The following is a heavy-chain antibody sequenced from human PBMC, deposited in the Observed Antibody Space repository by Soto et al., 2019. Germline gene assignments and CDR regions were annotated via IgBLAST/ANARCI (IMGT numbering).Heavy chain of an antibody. Sequence: SQTLSLPCAICGDSVSSRSAAWNWIRQSPSRGLEWLGRTYYRSKWSTDYAVSVKSRIIINPDTSKNQFSLQLNSVTPEDTAVYYCTRALSGSYDSWGQGTLVTVS. CDR3: TRALSGSYDS. CDR2: TYYRSKWST. D-gene: IGHD1-26*01. CDR1: GDSVSSRSAA. V-gene: IGHV6-1*01. J-gene: IGHJ5*01.